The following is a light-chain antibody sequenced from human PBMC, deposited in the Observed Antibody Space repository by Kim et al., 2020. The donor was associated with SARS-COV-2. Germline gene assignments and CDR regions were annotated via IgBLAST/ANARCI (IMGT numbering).Light chain of an antibody. CDR3: QQYGSSPPT. J-gene: IGKJ1*01. CDR1: QSVGSSY. V-gene: IGKV3-20*01. Sequence: SPGERATLSCRASQSVGSSYLAWYQQEPGQAPRLLIYGASSRATGIPDRFSGSGSGTDFTLTISRLEPEDFAVYYCQQYGSSPPTFGQGTKVEIK. CDR2: GAS.